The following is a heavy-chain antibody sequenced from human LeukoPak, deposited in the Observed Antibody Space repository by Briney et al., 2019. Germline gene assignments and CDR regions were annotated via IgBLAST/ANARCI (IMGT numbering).Heavy chain of an antibody. CDR3: GIQPTEYYYDSSGQFDY. J-gene: IGHJ4*02. CDR1: GFTFSSYA. CDR2: ISGSGGST. V-gene: IGHV3-23*01. Sequence: GGSLRLSCAASGFTFSSYAMSWVRQAPGKGLEWVSAISGSGGSTYYADSVKGRFTISRDNSKNTLYLQMNSLRAEDTAVYYCGIQPTEYYYDSSGQFDYWGQGTLVTVSS. D-gene: IGHD3-22*01.